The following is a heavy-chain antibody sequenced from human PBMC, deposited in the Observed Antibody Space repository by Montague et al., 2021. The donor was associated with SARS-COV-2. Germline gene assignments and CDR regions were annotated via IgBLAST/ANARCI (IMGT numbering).Heavy chain of an antibody. CDR3: ARVHIVVVTAMRYFDL. J-gene: IGHJ2*01. V-gene: IGHV4-31*03. CDR1: GGSISSGGYY. CDR2: IYYSGSI. Sequence: TLSLTCTVSGGSISSGGYYWSWIRQHPGKGLEWIGYIYYSGSIYYNPSLKSRVTISVDTSKNQFSLKLSSVTAADTAVYYCARVHIVVVTAMRYFDLWGRGTLVTVSS. D-gene: IGHD2-21*02.